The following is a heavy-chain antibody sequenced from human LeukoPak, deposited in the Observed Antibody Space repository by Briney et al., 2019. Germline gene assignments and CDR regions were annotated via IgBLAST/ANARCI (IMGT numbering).Heavy chain of an antibody. D-gene: IGHD2-21*01. CDR2: IYYSGST. CDR1: GGSISSSSYY. V-gene: IGHV4-39*07. J-gene: IGHJ4*02. CDR3: ASSIPLNGYYFDY. Sequence: SETLSLTCTVSGGSISSSSYYWGWIRQPPGKGLEWIGSIYYSGSTYYNPSLKSRVTISVDTSKNQFSLKLSSVTAADTAVYFCASSIPLNGYYFDYWGQGTLVTVSS.